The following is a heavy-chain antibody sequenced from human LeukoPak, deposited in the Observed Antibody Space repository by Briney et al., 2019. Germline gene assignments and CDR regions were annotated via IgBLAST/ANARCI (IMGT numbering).Heavy chain of an antibody. V-gene: IGHV3-33*06. Sequence: GGSLRLSCAASGFTISSYGMHWVRQAPGKGLEWVAVIWYDGSNKYYADSVKGRFTISRDNSKNTLYLQMNSLRAEDTAVYYCAKDLRVETIGGDYWGQGTLVTVSS. CDR2: IWYDGSNK. CDR3: AKDLRVETIGGDY. J-gene: IGHJ4*02. CDR1: GFTISSYG. D-gene: IGHD4-23*01.